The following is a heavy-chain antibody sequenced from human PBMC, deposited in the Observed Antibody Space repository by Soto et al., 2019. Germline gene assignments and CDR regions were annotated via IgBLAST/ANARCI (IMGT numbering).Heavy chain of an antibody. D-gene: IGHD5-18*01. Sequence: LSLTCAVYGGSFSGYYWSWIRQPPGKGLEWIGEINHSGSTNYNPSLKSRVTISVDTSKNQFSLKLSSVTAADTAVYYCARVARDRYSYGFNWFDPWGQGTLVTVSS. CDR2: INHSGST. V-gene: IGHV4-34*01. J-gene: IGHJ5*02. CDR3: ARVARDRYSYGFNWFDP. CDR1: GGSFSGYY.